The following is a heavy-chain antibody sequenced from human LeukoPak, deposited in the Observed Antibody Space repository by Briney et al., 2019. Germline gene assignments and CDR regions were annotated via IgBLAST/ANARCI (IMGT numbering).Heavy chain of an antibody. J-gene: IGHJ5*02. CDR3: TRVNPIDYGSGINWFDP. CDR2: IRSKAYGGTT. Sequence: GGSLRLSCTASGFTFGDYAMSWVRQAPGKGLEWVGFIRSKAYGGTTEYSASVKVRFSISRDDSKSIAYLQMTSLKTEATAVYYCTRVNPIDYGSGINWFDPWGQGTLVTVSS. D-gene: IGHD3-10*01. V-gene: IGHV3-49*04. CDR1: GFTFGDYA.